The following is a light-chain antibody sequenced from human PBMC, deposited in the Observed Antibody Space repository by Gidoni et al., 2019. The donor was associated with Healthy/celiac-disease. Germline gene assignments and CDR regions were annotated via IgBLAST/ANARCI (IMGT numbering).Light chain of an antibody. J-gene: IGKJ2*01. CDR1: QNVSSSY. CDR2: GAS. CDR3: QQYDSSRYT. Sequence: EIVLTQSPGTLSFSPGERATIPCRASQNVSSSYLAWYQQKPGQAPRLLIYGASSRATGVPKRFSGSGSGTDFTLTISRLEPEDFAVYYCQQYDSSRYTFGQXTKLEIK. V-gene: IGKV3-20*01.